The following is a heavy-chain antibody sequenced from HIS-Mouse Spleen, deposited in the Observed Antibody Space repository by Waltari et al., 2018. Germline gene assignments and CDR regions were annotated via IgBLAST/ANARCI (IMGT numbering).Heavy chain of an antibody. V-gene: IGHV4-39*07. Sequence: QLQLQESGPGLVKPSETLSLTCTVTGGSLSSSSYYVCWIRQPPGKGLEWIGSIYYSGSTYYNPSLKSRVTISVDTSKNQFSLKLSSVTAADTAVYYCAREIPYSSSWYDWYFDLWGRGTLVTVSS. J-gene: IGHJ2*01. D-gene: IGHD6-13*01. CDR3: AREIPYSSSWYDWYFDL. CDR2: IYYSGST. CDR1: GGSLSSSSYY.